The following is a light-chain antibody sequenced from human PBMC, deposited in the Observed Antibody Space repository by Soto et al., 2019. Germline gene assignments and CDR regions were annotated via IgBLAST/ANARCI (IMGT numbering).Light chain of an antibody. CDR2: GNS. V-gene: IGLV1-40*01. J-gene: IGLJ1*01. CDR1: SSNIGAGYD. Sequence: QSVLTQPPSVSGAPGQRVTISCTGSSSNIGAGYDVHWYQQLPGTAPKLLIYGNSNRPSGVPDRFSGYKSGTSVSLAITGLQAEDEADYYCQSYDSSLSGYVFGTGTKVTVL. CDR3: QSYDSSLSGYV.